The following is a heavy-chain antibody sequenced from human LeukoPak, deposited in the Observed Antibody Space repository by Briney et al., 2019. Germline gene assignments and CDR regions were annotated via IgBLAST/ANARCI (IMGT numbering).Heavy chain of an antibody. Sequence: PSETLSLTCAVYGGSFSGYYWSWIRQPPGKGLEWIGEINHSGSTNYNPSLKSRVTISVDTSKNQFSLKLSSVTAADTAVYYCARGIGVVVPAAMRWFDPWGQGTLVTVSS. V-gene: IGHV4-34*01. D-gene: IGHD2-2*01. J-gene: IGHJ5*02. CDR1: GGSFSGYY. CDR3: ARGIGVVVPAAMRWFDP. CDR2: INHSGST.